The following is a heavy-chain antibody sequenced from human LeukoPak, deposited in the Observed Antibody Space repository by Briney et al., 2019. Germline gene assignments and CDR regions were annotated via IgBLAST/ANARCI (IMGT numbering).Heavy chain of an antibody. V-gene: IGHV3-7*01. CDR3: ARSPKGPYGSGSYHFDY. D-gene: IGHD3-10*01. CDR2: IKQDGSEK. J-gene: IGHJ4*02. CDR1: GFTFSSYW. Sequence: GGSLRLSCAASGFTFSSYWMSWVRQAPGKGLEWVANIKQDGSEKYYVDSVKGRFTISRDNAKNSLYLQMNSLRAEDTAVYYCARSPKGPYGSGSYHFDYWGQGTLGTVSS.